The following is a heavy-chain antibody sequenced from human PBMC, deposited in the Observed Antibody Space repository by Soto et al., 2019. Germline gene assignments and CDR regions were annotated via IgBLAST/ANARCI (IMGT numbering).Heavy chain of an antibody. CDR3: ARRGERWLPEDY. J-gene: IGHJ4*02. CDR2: ISRGADDT. CDR1: GFTFHIYP. Sequence: EVQLLESGGGLVQPGGSLRLSCAASGFTFHIYPMTWVRQTPGKGLEWVSTISRGADDTQYADSVKGRFTLTRDDSTRTLYLQLNGLRAEDTAVYYCARRGERWLPEDYWGQGTLVTVSS. D-gene: IGHD6-19*01. V-gene: IGHV3-23*01.